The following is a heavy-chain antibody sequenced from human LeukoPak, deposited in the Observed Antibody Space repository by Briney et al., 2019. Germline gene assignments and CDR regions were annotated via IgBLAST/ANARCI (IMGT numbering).Heavy chain of an antibody. CDR3: ARHVGSNWYWAFDI. Sequence: PSETLSLTCTVSGGSIHNYFWSWIRQPPGKALEWIGYIHGGGGTRYNPSLKSRVITSVDTPKSLFSLKLSSVTAADTAVYYCARHVGSNWYWAFDIWGQGAMVTVSS. CDR2: IHGGGGT. D-gene: IGHD6-13*01. J-gene: IGHJ3*02. V-gene: IGHV4-4*09. CDR1: GGSIHNYF.